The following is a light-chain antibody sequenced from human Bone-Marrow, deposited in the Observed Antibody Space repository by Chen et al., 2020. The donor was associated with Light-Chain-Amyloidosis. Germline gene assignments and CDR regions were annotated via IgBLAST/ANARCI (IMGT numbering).Light chain of an antibody. Sequence: QSVLTQPPSASGTPGQRVTISCSGTSSNIGSNPVNWYQQLPGTAPKLLIYSNNQRPSGVPDRVSGSKSGTSASLAISGLQSEDEADYYCAAWDDSLNGQVFGGGTKLTVL. J-gene: IGLJ3*02. CDR1: SSNIGSNP. CDR2: SNN. CDR3: AAWDDSLNGQV. V-gene: IGLV1-44*01.